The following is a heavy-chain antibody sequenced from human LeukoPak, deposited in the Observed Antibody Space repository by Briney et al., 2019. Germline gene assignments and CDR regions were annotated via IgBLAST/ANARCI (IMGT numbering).Heavy chain of an antibody. CDR3: ARGRRPRNDAFDI. D-gene: IGHD6-6*01. J-gene: IGHJ3*02. Sequence: SETLSLTCTVSGGSISNYYWSWIRQPPGKGLEWIGEINHSGSTNYNPSLKSRVTISVDTSKNQFSLKLSSVTAADTAVYYCARGRRPRNDAFDIWGQGTMVTVSS. V-gene: IGHV4-34*01. CDR1: GGSISNYY. CDR2: INHSGST.